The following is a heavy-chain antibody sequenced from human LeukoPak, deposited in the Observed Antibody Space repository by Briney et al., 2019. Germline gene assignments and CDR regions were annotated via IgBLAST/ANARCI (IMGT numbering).Heavy chain of an antibody. J-gene: IGHJ4*02. CDR1: GYTFTSYY. CDR3: ASQNAVAGTFY. Sequence: ASVKVSCKASGYTFTSYYMHWVRQAPGQGLEWMGIINPSGGSTSYAQKFQGRVTMTRDTSTSTVYMELSSLRSEDMAVNYCASQNAVAGTFYWGQGTLVTVSS. V-gene: IGHV1-46*03. D-gene: IGHD6-19*01. CDR2: INPSGGST.